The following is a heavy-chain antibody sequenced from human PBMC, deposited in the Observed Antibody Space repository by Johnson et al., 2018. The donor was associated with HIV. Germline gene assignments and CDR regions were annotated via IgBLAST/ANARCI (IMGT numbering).Heavy chain of an antibody. CDR1: GFTVSSNY. Sequence: VQLVESGGGLVQPGGSLRLSCAASGFTVSSNYMSWLRQAPGKGLEWVSGINWNGGSTGYADSVKGRFTISRDDSKKSLYLQINSLRTEDTAVYYCTTDFPNRAMTPTTSPAAPFDIWGQGTMVTVSS. V-gene: IGHV3-20*04. D-gene: IGHD1-1*01. J-gene: IGHJ3*02. CDR3: TTDFPNRAMTPTTSPAAPFDI. CDR2: INWNGGST.